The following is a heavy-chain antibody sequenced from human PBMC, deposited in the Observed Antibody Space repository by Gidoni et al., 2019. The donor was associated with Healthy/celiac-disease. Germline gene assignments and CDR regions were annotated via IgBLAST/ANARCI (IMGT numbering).Heavy chain of an antibody. CDR1: GGSFSGYY. CDR3: ARRLAAAASVGYFDY. D-gene: IGHD6-13*01. J-gene: IGHJ4*02. V-gene: IGHV4-34*01. Sequence: QVQLQPWGAELLKPSETLSPTCAVSGGSFSGYYWSWIRQPPGKGLVWIGEINHSGSTNYNPSLKSRVTISVDTSKNQFSLKLSSVTAADTAVYYCARRLAAAASVGYFDYWGQGTLVTVSS. CDR2: INHSGST.